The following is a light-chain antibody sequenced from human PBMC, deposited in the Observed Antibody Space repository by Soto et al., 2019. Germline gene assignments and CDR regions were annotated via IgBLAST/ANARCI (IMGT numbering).Light chain of an antibody. CDR1: QNINNY. V-gene: IGKV1-33*01. J-gene: IGKJ5*01. CDR2: DAS. Sequence: DIQMTQSPSSLSASVGYRVTITCQASQNINNYLNWYQQKPERAPKLLIYDASNLEAGVPSRFRGSGSGTDFTFTISRLQPEDIATYYCQQYENLPTFGQGTRLENK. CDR3: QQYENLPT.